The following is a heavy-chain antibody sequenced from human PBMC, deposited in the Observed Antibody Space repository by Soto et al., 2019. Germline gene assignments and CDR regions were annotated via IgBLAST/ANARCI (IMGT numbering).Heavy chain of an antibody. Sequence: PSETLSLTCAVYGGSFSGYYWSWIRQPPGKGLEWIGEINHSGSTNYNPSLKSRVTISVDTSKNQFSLKLSSVTAADTAVYYCARGGGITETTFPDWFDPWGQGTLVTVSS. V-gene: IGHV4-34*01. CDR2: INHSGST. J-gene: IGHJ5*02. D-gene: IGHD1-7*01. CDR3: ARGGGITETTFPDWFDP. CDR1: GGSFSGYY.